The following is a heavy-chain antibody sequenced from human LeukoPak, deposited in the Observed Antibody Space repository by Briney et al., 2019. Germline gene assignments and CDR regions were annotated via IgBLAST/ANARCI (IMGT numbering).Heavy chain of an antibody. CDR3: ARHGSNLVGASTIYFDQ. CDR2: FHSCGST. D-gene: IGHD1-26*01. J-gene: IGHJ4*02. Sequence: SETLSLTCTVSGASISNTYWSWIRQAPGKELEWIGYFHSCGSTSYNPSLESPVTISADTSNNQFSLKLNSVTAADTAVYFCARHGSNLVGASTIYFDQWGQGILVTVSA. CDR1: GASISNTY. V-gene: IGHV4-4*09.